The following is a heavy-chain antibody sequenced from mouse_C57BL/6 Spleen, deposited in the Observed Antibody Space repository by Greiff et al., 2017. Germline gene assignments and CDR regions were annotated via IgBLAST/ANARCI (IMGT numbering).Heavy chain of an antibody. CDR1: GYSITSGYD. V-gene: IGHV3-1*01. CDR3: ARGELLSFAY. D-gene: IGHD1-1*01. J-gene: IGHJ3*01. Sequence: EVQGVESGPGMVKPSQSLSLTCTVTGYSITSGYDWHWIRHFPGNKLEWMGYISYSGSTNYNPSLKSRISITHDTSKNHFFLKLNSVTTEDTATYYCARGELLSFAYWGQGTLVTVSA. CDR2: ISYSGST.